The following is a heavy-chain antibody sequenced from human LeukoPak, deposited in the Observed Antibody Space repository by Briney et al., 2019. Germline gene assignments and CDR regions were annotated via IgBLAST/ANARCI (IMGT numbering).Heavy chain of an antibody. CDR3: ARYSYGYNAFDI. Sequence: GGSLRLSCAASGFTFSSYAMSWVRQAPGKGLEWVSSISSSSSYIYYADSVKGRFTISRDNAKNSLYLQMNSLRAEDTAVYYCARYSYGYNAFDIWGQGTMVTVSS. CDR2: ISSSSSYI. D-gene: IGHD5-18*01. CDR1: GFTFSSYA. V-gene: IGHV3-21*01. J-gene: IGHJ3*02.